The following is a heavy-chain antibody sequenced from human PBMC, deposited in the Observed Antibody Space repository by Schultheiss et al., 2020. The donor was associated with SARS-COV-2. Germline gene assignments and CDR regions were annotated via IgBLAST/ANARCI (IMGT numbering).Heavy chain of an antibody. Sequence: SETLSLTCTVSGGSISSYYWSWIRQPPGKGLEWIGYIYYSGSTNYNPSLKSRVTISVDTSKNQFSLKLSSVTAADTAVYYCANHGGGGYYDSSGANDAFDIWGQGTMVTVSS. CDR2: IYYSGST. CDR1: GGSISSYY. D-gene: IGHD3-22*01. J-gene: IGHJ3*02. CDR3: ANHGGGGYYDSSGANDAFDI. V-gene: IGHV4-59*01.